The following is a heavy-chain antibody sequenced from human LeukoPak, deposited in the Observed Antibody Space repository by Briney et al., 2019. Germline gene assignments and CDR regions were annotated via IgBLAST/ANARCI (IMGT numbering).Heavy chain of an antibody. CDR3: ARHVLSYYYDSSGLVLDY. D-gene: IGHD3-22*01. CDR1: GFTFSSYG. CDR2: IRSDGSNK. J-gene: IGHJ4*02. Sequence: GGSLRLSCAASGFTFSSYGMHWGRQATGKGLQWVAFIRSDGSNKYYADSVKGRFAISRDNSKNTLYLQMNSLRAEDTAVYYCARHVLSYYYDSSGLVLDYWGQGTLVTVSS. V-gene: IGHV3-30*02.